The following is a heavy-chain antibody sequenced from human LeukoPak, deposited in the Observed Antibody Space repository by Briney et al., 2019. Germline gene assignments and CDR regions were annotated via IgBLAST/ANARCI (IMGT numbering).Heavy chain of an antibody. CDR2: LSTSGDSM. CDR3: ARGHYGGNPADAFDI. V-gene: IGHV3-11*01. Sequence: GGSLGLSCAASGFIFSDYYMSWLRQAPGKGLEWVSYLSTSGDSMYYAGSVKGRFTISRDNAKNSLYLEMDSLRAEDTAVYYCARGHYGGNPADAFDIWGQGTMVTVS. D-gene: IGHD4-23*01. J-gene: IGHJ3*02. CDR1: GFIFSDYY.